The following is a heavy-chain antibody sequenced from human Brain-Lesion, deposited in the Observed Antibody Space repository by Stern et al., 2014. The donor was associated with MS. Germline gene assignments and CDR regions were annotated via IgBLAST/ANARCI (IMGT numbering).Heavy chain of an antibody. J-gene: IGHJ4*02. D-gene: IGHD3-10*01. V-gene: IGHV3-9*01. CDR3: AKDMMDYFGSGTFGSFDH. CDR1: GFSFEDHG. CDR2: ITWNSGTI. Sequence: VQLVESGGGLVQPGRSLRLSCEASGFSFEDHGMHWVRQAPGQGLGRVSGITWNSGTIAYADSGKGRFTISRDDAKNSLYLHMNGLRAEDTALYYCAKDMMDYFGSGTFGSFDHWGQGTLVTVSS.